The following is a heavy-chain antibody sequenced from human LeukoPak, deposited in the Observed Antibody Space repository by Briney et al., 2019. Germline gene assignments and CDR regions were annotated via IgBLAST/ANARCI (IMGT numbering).Heavy chain of an antibody. Sequence: GGSLRLSCAASGFTFSSYWMHWVRQAPGKGLVWVSRINSDGSSTSYADSVKGRFTISRDNAKNTLYLQMNSLRAEDTAVYYCAKEGDTRGYSGFDYWGQGTLVTVSS. V-gene: IGHV3-74*01. D-gene: IGHD5-12*01. CDR3: AKEGDTRGYSGFDY. CDR2: INSDGSST. CDR1: GFTFSSYW. J-gene: IGHJ4*02.